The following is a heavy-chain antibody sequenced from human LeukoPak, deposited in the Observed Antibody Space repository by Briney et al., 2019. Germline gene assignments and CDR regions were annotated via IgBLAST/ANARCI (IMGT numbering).Heavy chain of an antibody. CDR2: IYTSGST. D-gene: IGHD6-19*01. Sequence: SETLSLTCTVSGGSISSYYWSWIRQPAGKGLEWIGRIYTSGSTNYNPSLKSRVTMSVDTSKNQFSLKLSSATAADTAVYYCARGVGQWLAPDYYYYGMDVWGQGTTVTVSS. CDR3: ARGVGQWLAPDYYYYGMDV. J-gene: IGHJ6*02. CDR1: GGSISSYY. V-gene: IGHV4-4*07.